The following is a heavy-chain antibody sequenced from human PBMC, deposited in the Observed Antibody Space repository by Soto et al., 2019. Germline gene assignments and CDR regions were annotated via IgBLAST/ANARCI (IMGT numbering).Heavy chain of an antibody. D-gene: IGHD6-13*01. J-gene: IGHJ6*02. CDR2: IYYSGST. Sequence: SETLSLTCTVSGGSISSYYWSWIRQPPGKGLEWIGYIYYSGSTNYNPSLKSRVTISVDTSKNQFSLKLSSVTAADTAVYYCARYISSSWYMRESDGMDVWGQGTTVIVSS. CDR3: ARYISSSWYMRESDGMDV. V-gene: IGHV4-59*01. CDR1: GGSISSYY.